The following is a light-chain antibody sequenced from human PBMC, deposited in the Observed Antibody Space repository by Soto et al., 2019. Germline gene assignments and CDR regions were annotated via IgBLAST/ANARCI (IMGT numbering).Light chain of an antibody. J-gene: IGLJ2*01. V-gene: IGLV2-14*01. CDR1: NSDIGGYNY. CDR2: EVS. CDR3: SSYTTSSSLVV. Sequence: QSVLTQPPSASGSPGQSVTISCTGTNSDIGGYNYVSWYQQHPGKAPKLIIYEVSNRPSGISNRFSGSKSGNTASLTISGLQAEDEADYYCSSYTTSSSLVVFGGGTKLTVL.